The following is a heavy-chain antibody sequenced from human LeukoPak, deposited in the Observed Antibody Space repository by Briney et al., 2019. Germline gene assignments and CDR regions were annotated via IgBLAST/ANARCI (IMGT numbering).Heavy chain of an antibody. V-gene: IGHV3-7*01. CDR3: ARDRELRADY. CDR1: GFIFSSYW. Sequence: GGSLRLSCAASGFIFSSYWMSWVRQAPGKGLEWVANIKQDGSGKYYVDSVKGRFTISRDNAKNSLYLQMNSLRAEDTAVYYCARDRELRADYWGQGTLVTVSS. D-gene: IGHD1-1*01. J-gene: IGHJ4*02. CDR2: IKQDGSGK.